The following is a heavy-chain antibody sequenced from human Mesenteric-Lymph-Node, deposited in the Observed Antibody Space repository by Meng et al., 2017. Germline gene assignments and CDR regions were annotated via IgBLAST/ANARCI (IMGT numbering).Heavy chain of an antibody. V-gene: IGHV4-4*02. CDR1: GGSISSSNW. CDR2: IYHSGST. Sequence: SETLSLTCAVSGGSISSSNWWSWVRQPPGKGLEWIGEIYHSGSTNYNPSLKSRVTISVDKSKNQFSLKLSSVTAADTAVYYCARDSSYCSGGSCYSNFDYWGQGTLVTVSS. D-gene: IGHD2-15*01. CDR3: ARDSSYCSGGSCYSNFDY. J-gene: IGHJ4*02.